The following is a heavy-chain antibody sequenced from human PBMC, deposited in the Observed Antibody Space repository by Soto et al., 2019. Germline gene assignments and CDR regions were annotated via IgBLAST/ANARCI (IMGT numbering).Heavy chain of an antibody. CDR2: IKKDGTEE. V-gene: IGHV3-7*03. D-gene: IGHD3-10*01. Sequence: EVQLVESGGGLVQPGGSLRLSCEASGFTFDIYWMTWVRQAPGKGLEWVANIKKDGTEEKYVASVKGRFTISRDNAKNSLYLQMNSLRAEDTAVYYCARGGSESDYRGQGTLVIVSS. CDR1: GFTFDIYW. J-gene: IGHJ4*02. CDR3: ARGGSESDY.